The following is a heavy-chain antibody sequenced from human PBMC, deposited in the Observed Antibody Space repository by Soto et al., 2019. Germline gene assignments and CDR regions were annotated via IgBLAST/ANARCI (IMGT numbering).Heavy chain of an antibody. CDR1: GFTFSSYA. D-gene: IGHD6-19*01. CDR2: ISGSGGST. J-gene: IGHJ4*02. Sequence: GGSLRLSCAASGFTFSSYAMSWVRQAPGKGLEWVSAISGSGGSTYYADSVKGRFTISRDNAKNTLYLQMNSLRAEDTAVYYYARAIAVARSPSDYWGQGTLVTVSS. V-gene: IGHV3-23*01. CDR3: ARAIAVARSPSDY.